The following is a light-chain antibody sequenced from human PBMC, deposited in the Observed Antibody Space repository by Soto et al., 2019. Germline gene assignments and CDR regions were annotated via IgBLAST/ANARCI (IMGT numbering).Light chain of an antibody. CDR3: QQRIDWPLT. Sequence: EIVLTQSPATLSLSPGERATLSCRASQSVSSYLAWYQQKPGQAPRLLISDASNRATGIPARFSGSGSGTDFTLTISILEPEDFAVYYCQQRIDWPLTFGGGTKVEIK. CDR1: QSVSSY. J-gene: IGKJ4*01. CDR2: DAS. V-gene: IGKV3-11*01.